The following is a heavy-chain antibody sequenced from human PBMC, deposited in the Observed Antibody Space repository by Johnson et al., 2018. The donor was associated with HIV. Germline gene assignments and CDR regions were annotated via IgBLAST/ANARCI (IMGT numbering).Heavy chain of an antibody. Sequence: VQLVESGGGVVRPGGSLRVSCVASGFTFNDYAMHWVRQAPGKGLEWVSGISWNSGSIGYADSVKGRFTISRDNSKNTLYLQMNSLRAEDTAVYYCAKESETYGGNIGFEHPFDIWGQGTMVTVSS. CDR3: AKESETYGGNIGFEHPFDI. D-gene: IGHD4-23*01. CDR1: GFTFNDYA. V-gene: IGHV3-9*01. J-gene: IGHJ3*02. CDR2: ISWNSGSI.